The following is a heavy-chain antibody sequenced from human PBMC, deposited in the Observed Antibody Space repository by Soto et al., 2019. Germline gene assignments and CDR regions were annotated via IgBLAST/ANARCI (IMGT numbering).Heavy chain of an antibody. V-gene: IGHV4-59*01. CDR1: GGSISNYY. D-gene: IGHD2-2*01. J-gene: IGHJ4*02. CDR3: ARAVLPATAPFDY. Sequence: PSETPVLTCIVSGGSISNYYWSWIRQPPGKGLEWIGYIYYSGSTNYNPSLQSRVTISVDTSKNQFSLKLSSVTAADTAVYYCARAVLPATAPFDYWGQGTLVTVSS. CDR2: IYYSGST.